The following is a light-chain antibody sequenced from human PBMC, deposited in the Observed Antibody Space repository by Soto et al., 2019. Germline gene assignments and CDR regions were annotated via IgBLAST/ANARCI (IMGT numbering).Light chain of an antibody. J-gene: IGKJ4*01. Sequence: EIVLTQSPGTLSLSPGERATLSCMASQTVISSYLALYQQKPGQAPRLLTYDASSRATVIQDRFSRSGSGAGFTLTISSLEPEEFAFYYCQQYGSSPLTCGGGTNVEIK. CDR2: DAS. CDR1: QTVISSY. CDR3: QQYGSSPLT. V-gene: IGKV3-20*01.